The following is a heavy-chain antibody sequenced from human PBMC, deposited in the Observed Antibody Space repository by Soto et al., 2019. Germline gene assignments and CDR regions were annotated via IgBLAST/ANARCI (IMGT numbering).Heavy chain of an antibody. J-gene: IGHJ5*02. CDR2: VNPNSGNT. D-gene: IGHD6-25*01. CDR3: ARGRRANFAP. Sequence: QVQLVQSGAEVKKPGASVRVSCKTSGYTFTNYDIMWVRRVAGQGLEWMGWVNPNSGNTGYVQKFQDRVTMTRDRFISTAYMELRSLTYEDTAVYYCARGRRANFAPWGQGTLVTVSS. CDR1: GYTFTNYD. V-gene: IGHV1-8*01.